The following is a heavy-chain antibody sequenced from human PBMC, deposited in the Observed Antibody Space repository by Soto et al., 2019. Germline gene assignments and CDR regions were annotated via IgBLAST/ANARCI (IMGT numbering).Heavy chain of an antibody. CDR1: GYTFTSYD. V-gene: IGHV1-8*01. Sequence: QVQLVQSGAEVKKPGASVKVSCKASGYTFTSYDINWVRQATGQGLEWMGWMNPNSGNTGYAQKFQGRVTMTRNTSISTAYMELSSLRSEDTAVYYCASNYGGTYYYYYGMDVWGQGTTVTVSS. CDR3: ASNYGGTYYYYYGMDV. D-gene: IGHD4-17*01. CDR2: MNPNSGNT. J-gene: IGHJ6*02.